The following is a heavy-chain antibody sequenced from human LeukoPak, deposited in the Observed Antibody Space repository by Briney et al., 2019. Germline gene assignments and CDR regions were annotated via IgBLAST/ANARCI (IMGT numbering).Heavy chain of an antibody. J-gene: IGHJ4*02. V-gene: IGHV3-21*01. CDR1: GFTFSSYS. CDR3: WGGNDYSNTIDY. CDR2: ISSSSSYI. Sequence: PGGSLRLSCAASGFTFSSYSMNWVRQAPGKGLEWASSISSSSSYIYYADSVKGRFTISRDNAKNSLYLQMNSLRAEDTAVYYCWGGNDYSNTIDYWGQGTLVTVSS. D-gene: IGHD4-11*01.